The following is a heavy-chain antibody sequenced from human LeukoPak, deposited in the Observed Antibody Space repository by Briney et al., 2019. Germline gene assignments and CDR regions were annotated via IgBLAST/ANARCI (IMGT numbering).Heavy chain of an antibody. V-gene: IGHV5-51*01. D-gene: IGHD2-8*01. CDR1: GYSFTSYW. J-gene: IGHJ4*02. CDR2: IYPGDSDT. CDR3: ARHHNGLTDY. Sequence: RGESLQISCKGSGYSFTSYWIGWVRQLPGKGLEWMGIIYPGDSDTRYSPSFQGQVTLSADKSISTAYLQWSSLKASDTAMYYCARHHNGLTDYWGQGTLVTVSS.